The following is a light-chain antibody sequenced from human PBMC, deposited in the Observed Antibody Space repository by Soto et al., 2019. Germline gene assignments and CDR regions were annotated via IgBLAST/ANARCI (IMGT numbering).Light chain of an antibody. CDR2: AAS. J-gene: IGKJ1*01. V-gene: IGKV3-20*01. CDR3: QQYGSLPWT. Sequence: EIVLTQSPGTLSLSPGERATLSCRASQSVSSSSLGWYQQKPGQAPRLLIYAASSRATGIPDRFSGSGSGTDFTLTISRLEPEDFAVYFCQQYGSLPWTFGHGTKVEIK. CDR1: QSVSSSS.